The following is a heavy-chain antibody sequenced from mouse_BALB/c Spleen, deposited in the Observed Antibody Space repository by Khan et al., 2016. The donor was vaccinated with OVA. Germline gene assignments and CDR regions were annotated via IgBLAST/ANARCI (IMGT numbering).Heavy chain of an antibody. CDR2: IKYSGST. V-gene: IGHV3-2*02. CDR1: GYSITSDYA. CDR3: ARSVTISTVVVTDFDF. J-gene: IGHJ2*01. Sequence: EVQLQELGPGLVKPSQSLSLTCTVTGYSITSDYAWNWIRQFPGNKLEWMGYIKYSGSTSYNPSLKSRISISRDTSKNQFFLQLNSVTTEDTATYYCARSVTISTVVVTDFDFWGQGTTLTVSS. D-gene: IGHD1-1*01.